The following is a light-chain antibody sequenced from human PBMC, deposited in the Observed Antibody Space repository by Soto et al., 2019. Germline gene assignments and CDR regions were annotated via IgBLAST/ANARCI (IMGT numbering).Light chain of an antibody. J-gene: IGKJ4*01. Sequence: DIQMTQSPSSLFAFVGDRVTITCRASQSIRSYLNWYQQKPGKAPKLLIYAASSLQSGVPSRFSGSGSGTDFTLTISRLQPEYFATYYCQQSYSTPLTFGGGTKVEIK. V-gene: IGKV1-39*01. CDR2: AAS. CDR1: QSIRSY. CDR3: QQSYSTPLT.